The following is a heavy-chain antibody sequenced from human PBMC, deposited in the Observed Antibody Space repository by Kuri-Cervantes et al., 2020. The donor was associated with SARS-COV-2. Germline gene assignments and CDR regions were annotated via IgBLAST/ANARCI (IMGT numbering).Heavy chain of an antibody. CDR3: AKDRVGVQDF. CDR1: GFTFSSYS. J-gene: IGHJ4*02. D-gene: IGHD2-21*01. CDR2: ISHDGENK. V-gene: IGHV3-30*18. Sequence: GESLKISCAASGFTFSSYSMNWVRQAPGKGLEWVAVISHDGENKKCIASGKGRFTISRDNSQNTLYLHMKSLRSEDTAMYYCAKDRVGVQDFWGQGTLVTVSS.